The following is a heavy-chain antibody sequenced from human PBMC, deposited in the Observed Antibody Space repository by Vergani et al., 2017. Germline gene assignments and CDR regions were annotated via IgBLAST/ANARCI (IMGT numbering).Heavy chain of an antibody. CDR3: ARTPGYSSGGDLDY. D-gene: IGHD6-19*01. CDR2: ISSSSSTI. J-gene: IGHJ4*02. CDR1: GFTFSSYS. V-gene: IGHV3-48*02. Sequence: EVQLVESGGGLVQPGGSLRLSCAASGFTFSSYSMNWVRQAPGKGLEWVSYISSSSSTIYYADSVKGRFTISRDNAKNSLYLQMNSRRDEDTAVYYCARTPGYSSGGDLDYWGQGTLVTVSS.